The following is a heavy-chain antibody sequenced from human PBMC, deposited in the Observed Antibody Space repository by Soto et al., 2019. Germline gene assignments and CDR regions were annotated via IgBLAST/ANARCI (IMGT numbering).Heavy chain of an antibody. Sequence: GGSLRLSCAASGFTFSSYSMNWVRQAPGKGLEWVSSISSSSSYIYYADSVKGRFTISRDNAKNSLYLQMNSLRAEDTAVYYCARAIVVVPAASSPFWFDPWGQGTLVTVSS. CDR1: GFTFSSYS. D-gene: IGHD2-2*01. CDR2: ISSSSSYI. CDR3: ARAIVVVPAASSPFWFDP. V-gene: IGHV3-21*01. J-gene: IGHJ5*02.